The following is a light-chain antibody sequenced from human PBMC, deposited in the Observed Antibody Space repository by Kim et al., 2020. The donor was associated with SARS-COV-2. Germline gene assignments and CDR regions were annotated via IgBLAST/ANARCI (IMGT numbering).Light chain of an antibody. CDR1: QSISDW. CDR2: DAS. Sequence: SASEGDRVTITCRASQSISDWLAWYQQKPGKAPNLLIYDASVLESGVPSRFSGSRSGTEFTLTISSLEPDDFATYYCQQYNSYSWTFGQGTKLEI. V-gene: IGKV1-5*01. CDR3: QQYNSYSWT. J-gene: IGKJ2*02.